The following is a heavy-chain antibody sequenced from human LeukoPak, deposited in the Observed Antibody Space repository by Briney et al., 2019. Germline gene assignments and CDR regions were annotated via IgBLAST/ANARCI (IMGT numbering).Heavy chain of an antibody. CDR2: INPNSGGT. J-gene: IGHJ4*02. V-gene: IGHV1-2*02. CDR1: GYMFTGYY. CDR3: ARGYCSGDCFTLFDY. D-gene: IGHD2-21*02. Sequence: GASVKVSCTASGYMFTGYYMHWVRQAPGQGLEWMGWINPNSGGTNYAQKFQGRVTMTRDTSISIAYMELSSLRSDDTAVYYCARGYCSGDCFTLFDYWGQGTLVTVSS.